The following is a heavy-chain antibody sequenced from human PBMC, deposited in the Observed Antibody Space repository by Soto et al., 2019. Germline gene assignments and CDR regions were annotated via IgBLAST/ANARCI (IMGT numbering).Heavy chain of an antibody. J-gene: IGHJ3*01. CDR2: IGGGDADR. Sequence: PGGSLRLSCAASGFTFDTYAMSWVRQAPGKGLEWVSSIGGGDADRYYADSVKGRFTISRDNSKNRVFLQMNSLSAEDTARYYCAKDRQSYNSVWDPFGFWGQGTVVTVSS. CDR1: GFTFDTYA. CDR3: AKDRQSYNSVWDPFGF. D-gene: IGHD1-20*01. V-gene: IGHV3-23*01.